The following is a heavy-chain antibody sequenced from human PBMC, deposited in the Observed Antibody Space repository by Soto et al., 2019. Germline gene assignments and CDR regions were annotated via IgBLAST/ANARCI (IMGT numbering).Heavy chain of an antibody. Sequence: GGSLRLSCAASGFTFSSYAMSWVRQSPGKGLEWVSAISGSGGSTYYADPVKGRFTISRDNSKNTLYLQMNSLRAEDTDVYYCAKFYYYDSSGYYYDAFDIWGQGTMVTVSS. CDR3: AKFYYYDSSGYYYDAFDI. D-gene: IGHD3-22*01. V-gene: IGHV3-23*01. J-gene: IGHJ3*02. CDR1: GFTFSSYA. CDR2: ISGSGGST.